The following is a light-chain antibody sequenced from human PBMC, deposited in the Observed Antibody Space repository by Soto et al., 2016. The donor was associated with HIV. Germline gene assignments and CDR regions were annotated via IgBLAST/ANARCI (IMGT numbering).Light chain of an antibody. Sequence: SYELTQSPSVSVAPGKTARITCGGNNIGIKSVHWYQQKPGQAPVSVIYDNNERPSGIPERFSGSNSGNTATLTITKVEAGDEADYYCQVWDSSSTHFXVFGTGTKVTV. V-gene: IGLV3-21*04. CDR3: QVWDSSSTHFXV. J-gene: IGLJ1*01. CDR2: DNN. CDR1: NIGIKS.